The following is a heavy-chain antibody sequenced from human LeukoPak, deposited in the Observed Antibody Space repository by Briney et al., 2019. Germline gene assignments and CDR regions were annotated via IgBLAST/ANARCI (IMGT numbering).Heavy chain of an antibody. D-gene: IGHD6-13*01. CDR3: ARALYSSTWYVLNY. CDR2: INPSGGGT. J-gene: IGHJ4*02. Sequence: GASVKVSCKASGYTFTGYYMHWVRQAPGQGLEWMGIINPSGGGTSYAQKFQGRVTMTRDMSTSTVDMELSSLRSEDTAVYYCARALYSSTWYVLNYWGQGTLVTVSS. V-gene: IGHV1-46*01. CDR1: GYTFTGYY.